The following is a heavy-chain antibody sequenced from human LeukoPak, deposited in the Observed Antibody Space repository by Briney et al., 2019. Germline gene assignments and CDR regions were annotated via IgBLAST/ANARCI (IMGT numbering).Heavy chain of an antibody. CDR3: AREEWWHLDI. V-gene: IGHV3-7*01. J-gene: IGHJ2*01. Sequence: GGSLRLSCAASGFAFRSSYMSWVRQAPGGGLECVSKIKPDGSEQFYVDSVKGRFTVSRDNAKNSLYLQMDNLRAEDAAVYYCAREEWWHLDIWGRGTLVTISP. D-gene: IGHD3-3*01. CDR1: GFAFRSSY. CDR2: IKPDGSEQ.